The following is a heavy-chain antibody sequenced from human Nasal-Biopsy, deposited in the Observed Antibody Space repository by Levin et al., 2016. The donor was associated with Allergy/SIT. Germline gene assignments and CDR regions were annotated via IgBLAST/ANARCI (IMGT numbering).Heavy chain of an antibody. CDR1: GFTFSNAW. J-gene: IGHJ4*02. CDR2: IKQDGSEK. D-gene: IGHD1-26*01. Sequence: GESLKISCAASGFTFSNAWMTWVRQAPGKGLEWVANIKQDGSEKSYVDSVKGRFTISRDNAKNSLYLQMNSLRAEDTAVYYCAVSPRGSYSVSYWGQGTLVTVSS. CDR3: AVSPRGSYSVSY. V-gene: IGHV3-7*01.